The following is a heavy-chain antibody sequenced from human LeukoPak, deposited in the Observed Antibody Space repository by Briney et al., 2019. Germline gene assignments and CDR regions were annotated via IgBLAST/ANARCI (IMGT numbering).Heavy chain of an antibody. CDR1: GYSFTSYW. J-gene: IGHJ4*02. CDR2: IYPGDSDT. V-gene: IGHV5-51*01. D-gene: IGHD2-15*01. CDR3: ARHFPGYCSGGSCYVDPYFGY. Sequence: GESLKISCKGSGYSFTSYWIGWVRQMPGKGLEWMGIIYPGDSDTRYSPSFQGQVTISADKSISTAYLQWSSLKASDTAMYYCARHFPGYCSGGSCYVDPYFGYWGQGTLVTVSS.